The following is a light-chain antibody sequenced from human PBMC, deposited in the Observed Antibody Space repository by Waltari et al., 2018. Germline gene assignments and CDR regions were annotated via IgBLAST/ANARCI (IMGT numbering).Light chain of an antibody. CDR1: SSDIGSYNV. CDR3: SSYAGSEV. V-gene: IGLV2-23*02. J-gene: IGLJ3*02. CDR2: GVN. Sequence: QSALTQPASVSGSRGQSITISCTGSSSDIGSYNVVSWYQHHPGKAPKLLIYGVNNRPSGVSNRFSGSKSGNTASLTISGLQAEDEADYYCSSYAGSEVFGGGTKLTVL.